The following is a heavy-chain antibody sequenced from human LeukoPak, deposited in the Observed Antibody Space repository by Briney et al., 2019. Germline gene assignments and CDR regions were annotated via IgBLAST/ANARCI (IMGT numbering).Heavy chain of an antibody. J-gene: IGHJ6*03. CDR1: GYTFTSYD. V-gene: IGHV1-8*03. Sequence: GASVKVSCKASGYTFTSYDINWVRQATGQGLEWMGWMNPNSGNTGYAQKFQGRVTITRNTSISTAYMELSSLRSEDTAVYYCARARSSSWPHYYYMDVWGKGTTVTVSS. D-gene: IGHD6-13*01. CDR3: ARARSSSWPHYYYMDV. CDR2: MNPNSGNT.